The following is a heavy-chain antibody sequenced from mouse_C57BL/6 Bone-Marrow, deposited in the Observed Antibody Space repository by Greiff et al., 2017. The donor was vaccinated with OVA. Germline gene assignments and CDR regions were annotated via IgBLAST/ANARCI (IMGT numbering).Heavy chain of an antibody. V-gene: IGHV14-4*01. CDR1: GFNIKDDY. CDR3: TTYRY. J-gene: IGHJ2*01. Sequence: EVKLMESGAELVRPGASVKLSCTASGFNIKDDYMHWVKQRPEQGLEWIGWIDPENGDTKYASKFQGKATITADTSSNTAYLQLSSLTSEDTAVYYCTTYRYWGQGTTLTVSS. CDR2: IDPENGDT.